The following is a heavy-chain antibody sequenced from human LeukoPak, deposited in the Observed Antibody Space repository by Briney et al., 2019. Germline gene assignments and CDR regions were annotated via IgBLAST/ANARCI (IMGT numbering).Heavy chain of an antibody. V-gene: IGHV3-23*01. D-gene: IGHD2-2*01. CDR1: GFTFSSYA. CDR2: ISGSGGST. CDR3: AKAPAIVVVPAAPYYYYYYYMDV. Sequence: GGSLRLSCAASGFTFSSYAMSWVRQAPGKGLEWVSAISGSGGSTYYADSVKGRFTISRDNSKNTLYLQMNSLRAEDTAVCYCAKAPAIVVVPAAPYYYYYYYMDVWGKGTTVTVSS. J-gene: IGHJ6*03.